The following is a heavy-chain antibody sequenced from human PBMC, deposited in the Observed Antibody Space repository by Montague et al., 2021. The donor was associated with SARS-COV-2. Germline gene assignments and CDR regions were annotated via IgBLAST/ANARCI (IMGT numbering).Heavy chain of an antibody. Sequence: SLRLSCAASGFTFTDYTMNWVRQVPGKGLEWVSGINWNGGDKGYADSVKGRFTISRDNAKNSLYLQMNSLRDEDTAFYYCARVKVGATIDYWGQGTLVTVSS. CDR3: ARVKVGATIDY. J-gene: IGHJ4*02. CDR2: INWNGGDK. V-gene: IGHV3-20*04. D-gene: IGHD1-26*01. CDR1: GFTFTDYT.